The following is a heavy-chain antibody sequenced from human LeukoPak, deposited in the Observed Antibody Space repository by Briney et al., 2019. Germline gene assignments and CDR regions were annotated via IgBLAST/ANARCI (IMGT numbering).Heavy chain of an antibody. CDR2: ISSSSSYT. CDR1: GFTFSSYG. J-gene: IGHJ4*02. D-gene: IGHD3-22*01. Sequence: PGGSLRLSCAASGFTFSSYGMHWVRQAPGKGLEWVSSISSSSSYTYYADSVKGRFTISRDNAKNSLYLQMNSLRVEDTAVYYCARVYDRSGYHDYWGQGTLVTVSS. CDR3: ARVYDRSGYHDY. V-gene: IGHV3-21*01.